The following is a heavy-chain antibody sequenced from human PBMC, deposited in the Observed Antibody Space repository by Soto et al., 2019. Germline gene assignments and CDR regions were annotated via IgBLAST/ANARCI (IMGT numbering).Heavy chain of an antibody. Sequence: QVQLVQSGAEVQKPGSSVKVSCKASGGTFSSYAISWVRQAPGQGLEWMGGIIPIFGTANYAQKFQGRVTIPADESTSTAYMELSSLRSEVTAVYYCARGDIVVVPAASRSYYYGIDVWGQGTTVTVSS. J-gene: IGHJ6*02. CDR1: GGTFSSYA. CDR2: IIPIFGTA. D-gene: IGHD2-2*01. V-gene: IGHV1-69*01. CDR3: ARGDIVVVPAASRSYYYGIDV.